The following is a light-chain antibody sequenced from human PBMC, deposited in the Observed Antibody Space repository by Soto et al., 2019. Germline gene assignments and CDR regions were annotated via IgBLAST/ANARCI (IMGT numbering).Light chain of an antibody. CDR2: KAS. V-gene: IGKV1-5*03. J-gene: IGKJ5*01. CDR3: QQYISYPIT. Sequence: DIQMTQSPSTLSGSVGDRVTITCRASQTISSWLAWYQQKPGKAPKLLIYKASTLKSGVPSRFSGSGSGTEFTLTISSLQPEDFATYYCQQYISYPITFGQGTRLEIK. CDR1: QTISSW.